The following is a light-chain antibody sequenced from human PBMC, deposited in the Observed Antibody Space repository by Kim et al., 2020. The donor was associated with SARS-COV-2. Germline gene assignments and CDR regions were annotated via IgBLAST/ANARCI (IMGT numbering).Light chain of an antibody. CDR2: AAS. Sequence: DIQMTQSPSSLSASVGDRVTITCRAGQTVSNYLNWYQQKPGKAPKLLIYAASTLQSGVPSRFSGSGSGTDFTLAISRLQPEDFATYFCQQSYSAPRTFGQGTKVDIK. V-gene: IGKV1-39*01. CDR1: QTVSNY. J-gene: IGKJ1*01. CDR3: QQSYSAPRT.